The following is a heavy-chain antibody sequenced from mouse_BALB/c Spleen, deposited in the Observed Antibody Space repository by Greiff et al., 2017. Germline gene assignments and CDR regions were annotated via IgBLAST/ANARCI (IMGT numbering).Heavy chain of an antibody. CDR2: INPYNDGT. V-gene: IGHV1-14*01. J-gene: IGHJ1*01. CDR3: ARRNYGSSPHWYFDV. Sequence: EVKLMESGPELVKPGASVKMSCKASGYTFTSYVMHWVKQKPGQGLEWIGYINPYNDGTKYNEKFKGKATLTSDKSSSTAYMELSSLTSEDSAVYYCARRNYGSSPHWYFDVWGAGTTVTVSS. D-gene: IGHD1-1*01. CDR1: GYTFTSYV.